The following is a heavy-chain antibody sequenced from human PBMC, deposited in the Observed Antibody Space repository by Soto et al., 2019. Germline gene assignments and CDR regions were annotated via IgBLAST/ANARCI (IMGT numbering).Heavy chain of an antibody. Sequence: QVQLQESGPGLVKASQTLSLICSVSGESISSGGYYWSWIRHHPGKGLEWIGYIYDSESAYYNPSHKILVTISMDTSKTHFAMKLSSVTAADTAVYYCARASSSSSAADYWGQGTLITVSS. D-gene: IGHD6-6*01. J-gene: IGHJ4*02. CDR1: GESISSGGYY. V-gene: IGHV4-31*01. CDR2: IYDSESA. CDR3: ARASSSSSAADY.